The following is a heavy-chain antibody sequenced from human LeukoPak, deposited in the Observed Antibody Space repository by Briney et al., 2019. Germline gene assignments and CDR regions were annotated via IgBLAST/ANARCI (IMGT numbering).Heavy chain of an antibody. CDR1: GGSFSGYY. V-gene: IGHV4-34*01. J-gene: IGHJ3*02. CDR3: ARPPHDYSAFDI. Sequence: SETLSLTCAVYGGSFSGYYWSWIRQPPGKGLEWIGEINHSGSTNYNPSLKSRVTISVDTSKNQFSLKLSSVTAADTAVYYCARPPHDYSAFDIWGQGTMVTVSS. D-gene: IGHD4-17*01. CDR2: INHSGST.